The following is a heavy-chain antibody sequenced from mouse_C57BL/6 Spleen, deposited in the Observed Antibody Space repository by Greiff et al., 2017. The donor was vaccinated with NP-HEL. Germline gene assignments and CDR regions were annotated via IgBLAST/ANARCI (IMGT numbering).Heavy chain of an antibody. V-gene: IGHV5-16*01. CDR2: INYDGSST. CDR1: GFTFSDYY. D-gene: IGHD2-12*01. CDR3: ARDIRRDWYFDV. Sequence: EVMLVESEGGLVQPGSSMKLSCTASGFTFSDYYMAWVRQVPEKGLEWVANINYDGSSTYYLDSLKSRFLISRDNAKNILYLQMSSLKSEDTATYYCARDIRRDWYFDVWGTGTTVTVSS. J-gene: IGHJ1*03.